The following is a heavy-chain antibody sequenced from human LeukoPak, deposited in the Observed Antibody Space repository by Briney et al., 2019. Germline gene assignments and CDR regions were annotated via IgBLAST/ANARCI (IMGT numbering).Heavy chain of an antibody. CDR2: INTNTGNP. V-gene: IGHV7-4-1*02. Sequence: ASVKVSCKASGYTFTGYYLHWVRQAPGQGLEWMGWINTNTGNPTYAQGFTGRFVFSLDTSVSTAYLQISSLKAEDTAVYYCAREADNDSSGYYYGNYWGQGTLVTVSS. D-gene: IGHD3-22*01. J-gene: IGHJ4*02. CDR1: GYTFTGYY. CDR3: AREADNDSSGYYYGNY.